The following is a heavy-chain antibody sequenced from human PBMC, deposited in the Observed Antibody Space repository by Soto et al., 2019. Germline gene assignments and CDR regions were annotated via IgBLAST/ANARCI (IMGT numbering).Heavy chain of an antibody. Sequence: PGGSLRLSCAASGFTFSSYAMSWVRQAPGKGLEWVSAISGSGGSTYYADSVKGRFTISRDNSKNTLYLQMNSLRAEDTAVYYCAKVPPAFIAVAGEGFDYWGQGTLVTVSS. CDR3: AKVPPAFIAVAGEGFDY. V-gene: IGHV3-23*01. D-gene: IGHD6-19*01. J-gene: IGHJ4*02. CDR1: GFTFSSYA. CDR2: ISGSGGST.